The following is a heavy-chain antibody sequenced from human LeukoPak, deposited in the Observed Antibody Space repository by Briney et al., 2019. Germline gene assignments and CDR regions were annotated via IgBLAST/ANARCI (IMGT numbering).Heavy chain of an antibody. CDR1: GFTFSSYS. CDR3: ARVPNIVGGSGMDV. V-gene: IGHV3-21*01. Sequence: GGSLRLSCAASGFTFSSYSMNWVRQAPGKGLEWVSSISSSSSYIYYADSVKGRFTISRDNAKNSLYLQMNSLRAEDTAVYYCARVPNIVGGSGMDVWGKGTTITVSS. CDR2: ISSSSSYI. D-gene: IGHD2-15*01. J-gene: IGHJ6*04.